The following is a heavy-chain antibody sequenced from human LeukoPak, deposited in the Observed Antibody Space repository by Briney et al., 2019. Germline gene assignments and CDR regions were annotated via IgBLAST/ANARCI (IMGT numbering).Heavy chain of an antibody. J-gene: IGHJ4*02. Sequence: GGSLRLSCAASGFTLGSPWMHWVRQAPGKGLVWVSRINSDGSATAYADSVKGRFTISRDNAENTLYLQMNSLRAEDTAVYYCARGTAGYHSSYFDYWGQGTLVTVSS. CDR2: INSDGSAT. V-gene: IGHV3-74*01. D-gene: IGHD3-16*02. CDR1: GFTLGSPW. CDR3: ARGTAGYHSSYFDY.